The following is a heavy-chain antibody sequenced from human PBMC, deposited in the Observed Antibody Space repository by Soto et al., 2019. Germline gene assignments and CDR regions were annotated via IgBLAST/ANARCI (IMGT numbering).Heavy chain of an antibody. V-gene: IGHV1-18*01. D-gene: IGHD3-10*01. Sequence: QVHLVQSGVEVKKPGASLKVSCKASGYSFNTYGISWVRQAAGQEIEWMGWISGLNGNTNYAQNLQGRVTMTTDTSTSTAYMELRSLGFDDTAMYYCARDLFGEDGAGYFDYWGQGTLVTVSS. CDR1: GYSFNTYG. CDR2: ISGLNGNT. J-gene: IGHJ4*02. CDR3: ARDLFGEDGAGYFDY.